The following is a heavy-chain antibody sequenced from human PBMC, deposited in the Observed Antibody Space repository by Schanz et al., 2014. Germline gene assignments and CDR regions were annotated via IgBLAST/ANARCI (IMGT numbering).Heavy chain of an antibody. CDR2: IYGGGIT. Sequence: EVQLVESGGGLVQPGGSLRLSCAASGFTFSTYAMTWVRQAPGKGLEWVSVIYGGGITYYADSVKGRFTISRDNSKNTLYLQMNNLRAEDTAVYYCPREMGSALLRYFDLWGRGTLVTVSS. D-gene: IGHD1-26*01. CDR1: GFTFSTYA. CDR3: PREMGSALLRYFDL. J-gene: IGHJ2*01. V-gene: IGHV3-66*01.